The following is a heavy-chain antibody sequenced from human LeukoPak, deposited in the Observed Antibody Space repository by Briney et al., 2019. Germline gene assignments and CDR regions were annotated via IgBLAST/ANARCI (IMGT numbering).Heavy chain of an antibody. J-gene: IGHJ3*02. CDR2: ISSSSSYI. CDR3: ASGYSSGWSLDAFDI. CDR1: GFTFSSYS. D-gene: IGHD6-19*01. V-gene: IGHV3-21*01. Sequence: PGGSLRLSCAASGFTFSSYSMNLVRQAPGKGLEWVSSISSSSSYIYYADSVKGRFTISRDNAKNSLYLQMNSLRAEDTAVYYCASGYSSGWSLDAFDIWGQGTMVTVSS.